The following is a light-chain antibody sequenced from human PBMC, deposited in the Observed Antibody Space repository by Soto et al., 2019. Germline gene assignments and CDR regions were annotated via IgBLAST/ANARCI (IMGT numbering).Light chain of an antibody. V-gene: IGKV3-20*01. Sequence: DMVLTQPPGTLSLYPGERATLSCRASQSFNSIYLAWYQQKPGQAPRLLIYGASSRATGIPDRFRGSGSGTDFTLTITRLEPEDFAVYYCQQYGSSTITFGQGTRLEIK. CDR1: QSFNSIY. CDR2: GAS. J-gene: IGKJ5*01. CDR3: QQYGSSTIT.